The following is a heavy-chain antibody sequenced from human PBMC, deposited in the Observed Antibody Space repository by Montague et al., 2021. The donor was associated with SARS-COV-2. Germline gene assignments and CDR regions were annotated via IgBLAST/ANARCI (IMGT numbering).Heavy chain of an antibody. V-gene: IGHV3-30*07. Sequence: SLRLSCAAYGFTVSTFGMHWVRQAPGRGLEWVAMISHAGDREYYRDSVKGRFTVSKDYSRNTVNLQMNSVTAEDTALYYCARDFGDNGWYNWFAPWGREPWSPSPQ. CDR1: GFTVSTFG. J-gene: IGHJ5*02. CDR2: ISHAGDRE. CDR3: ARDFGDNGWYNWFAP. D-gene: IGHD6-19*01.